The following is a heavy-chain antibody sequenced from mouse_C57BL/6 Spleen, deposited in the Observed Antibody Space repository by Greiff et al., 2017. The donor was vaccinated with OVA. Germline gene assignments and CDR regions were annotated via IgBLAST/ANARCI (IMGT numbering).Heavy chain of an antibody. CDR2: FHPYNDDT. J-gene: IGHJ3*01. CDR1: GYTFTTYP. CDR3: ARGVSDNSNSFAY. D-gene: IGHD2-5*01. V-gene: IGHV1-47*01. Sequence: VQLQQPGAELVKPGASVKMSCKASGYTFTTYPIEWMKQNHGKSLEWIGTFHPYNDDTKYNEKFKGKATLTVEKSSSPVYLELGRLTSDSSAVYYCARGVSDNSNSFAYWGQGTLVTVSA.